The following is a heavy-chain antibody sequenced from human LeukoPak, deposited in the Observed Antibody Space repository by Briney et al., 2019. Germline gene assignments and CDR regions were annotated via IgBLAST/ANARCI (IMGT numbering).Heavy chain of an antibody. CDR2: ISYDGTKK. CDR3: ARDADTTTRNWYFDL. V-gene: IGHV3-30*03. CDR1: GFTFRNYG. Sequence: GRSLRLSCAPSGFTFRNYGIHWVRQAPGKGLEWVAAISYDGTKKFYSDSGGGRFTISRDNSMNTLYLQINSLRAEDTALYFCARDADTTTRNWYFDLWGRGTLLTVSS. J-gene: IGHJ2*01. D-gene: IGHD3-16*01.